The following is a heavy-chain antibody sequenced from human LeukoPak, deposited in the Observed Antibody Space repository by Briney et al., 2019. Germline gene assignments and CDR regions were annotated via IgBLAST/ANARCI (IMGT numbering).Heavy chain of an antibody. V-gene: IGHV3-23*01. CDR3: AKTSVGEGRIIGSGYFDN. Sequence: GGSLRLSYAPSGFTFSSYAMSWVRQAPGKGLEWVAVISGGGSGTYYADSVRGRFTISRDNSKNTVYLQMNSLRAEDTAVYYCAKTSVGEGRIIGSGYFDNWGQGTLVTVSS. CDR2: ISGGGSGT. CDR1: GFTFSSYA. J-gene: IGHJ4*02. D-gene: IGHD2-15*01.